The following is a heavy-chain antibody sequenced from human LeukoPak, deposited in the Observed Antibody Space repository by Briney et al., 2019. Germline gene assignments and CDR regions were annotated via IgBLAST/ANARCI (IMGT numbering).Heavy chain of an antibody. D-gene: IGHD3-22*01. J-gene: IGHJ4*02. Sequence: GGSLRLSCAASGFTFSSYGMHWVRQAPGKGLEWVAVIWYDGSNRYYADSVKGRFTISRDNSKNTLYLQMNSLRAEDTAVYYCARANKAYDSSGYFGYWGQGTLVTVSS. V-gene: IGHV3-33*01. CDR3: ARANKAYDSSGYFGY. CDR1: GFTFSSYG. CDR2: IWYDGSNR.